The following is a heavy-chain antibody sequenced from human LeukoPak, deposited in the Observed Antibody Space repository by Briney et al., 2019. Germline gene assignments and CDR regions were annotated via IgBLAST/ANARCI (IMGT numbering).Heavy chain of an antibody. J-gene: IGHJ4*02. V-gene: IGHV3-9*01. CDR2: ISWNSGSI. Sequence: GRSLRLSCAASGFTFDDYAVHWVRQAPGKGLEWVSGISWNSGSIGYADSVKGRFTISRDNAKNSLYLQMNSLRAEDTALYYCAKAVGGTALDYWGQGTLVTVSS. CDR3: AKAVGGTALDY. CDR1: GFTFDDYA. D-gene: IGHD6-19*01.